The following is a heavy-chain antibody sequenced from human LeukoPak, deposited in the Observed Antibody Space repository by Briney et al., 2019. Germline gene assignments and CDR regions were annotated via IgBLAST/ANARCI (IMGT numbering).Heavy chain of an antibody. V-gene: IGHV4-39*07. Sequence: SETLSLTCTVSGGSISSSSYYWGWIRQPPGKGLEWIGSVYYTGASYYNPSLKSRVTISIDTSNNHFSLNLTSVTAADTAVYYCARGAPPQTWGQGALVTVSS. J-gene: IGHJ5*02. CDR3: ARGAPPQT. CDR2: VYYTGAS. CDR1: GGSISSSSYY.